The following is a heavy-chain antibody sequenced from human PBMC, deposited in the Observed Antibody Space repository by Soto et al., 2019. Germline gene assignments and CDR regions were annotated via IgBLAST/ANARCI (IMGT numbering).Heavy chain of an antibody. Sequence: GGSLRLSCASSGFTFSSYWMHWVRQAPGKGLVWVSRINSDGSSTSYADSVKGRFTISRDNAKNTLYLQMNSLRAEDTAVYYCASLDFWSGYFDYWGQGTLVTVSS. J-gene: IGHJ4*02. CDR3: ASLDFWSGYFDY. CDR2: INSDGSST. D-gene: IGHD3-3*01. CDR1: GFTFSSYW. V-gene: IGHV3-74*01.